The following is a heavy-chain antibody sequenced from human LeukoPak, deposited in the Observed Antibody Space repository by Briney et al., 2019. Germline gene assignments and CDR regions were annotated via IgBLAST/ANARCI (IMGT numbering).Heavy chain of an antibody. CDR2: IFYSGST. Sequence: PSETLSLTCTVSGGSVSSSSYYWGWIRQPPGKGLEWIGSIFYSGSTYYNPSLKSRVTISVDTSMNQFSLKLSSVTAADTAVYYCARQEAIALVSVYGSSWYPGLHDYWGQGTLVTVSS. CDR3: ARQEAIALVSVYGSSWYPGLHDY. CDR1: GGSVSSSSYY. J-gene: IGHJ4*02. V-gene: IGHV4-39*01. D-gene: IGHD6-13*01.